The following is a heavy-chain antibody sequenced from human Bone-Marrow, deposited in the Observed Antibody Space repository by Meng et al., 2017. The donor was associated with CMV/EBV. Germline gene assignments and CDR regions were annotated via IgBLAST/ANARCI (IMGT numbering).Heavy chain of an antibody. CDR3: AGGIVVPKN. J-gene: IGHJ4*02. Sequence: GGSLRLSCAVSGFIFSSYSMNWVRQAPGKGLEWVTSISSSSPYISYADSVKGRFTISRDNTKNSRYLQMNSLRAEDTAVYYCAGGIVVPKNWGQGTLVTVSS. V-gene: IGHV3-21*01. CDR1: GFIFSSYS. D-gene: IGHD2-15*01. CDR2: ISSSSPYI.